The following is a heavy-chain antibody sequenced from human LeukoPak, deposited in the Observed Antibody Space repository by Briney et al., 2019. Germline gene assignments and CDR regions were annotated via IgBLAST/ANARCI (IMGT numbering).Heavy chain of an antibody. D-gene: IGHD2-21*02. CDR3: AKGYRVTRAAFDI. CDR2: ISGSGDST. Sequence: GGSLRLSCAASGFPFISFDMNWVRQAPGKGLEWVSGISGSGDSTYYADSVKGRFTISRGNSKNTLYLQMNSLRAEDTAVYYCAKGYRVTRAAFDIWGQGTMVTVSS. CDR1: GFPFISFD. J-gene: IGHJ3*02. V-gene: IGHV3-23*01.